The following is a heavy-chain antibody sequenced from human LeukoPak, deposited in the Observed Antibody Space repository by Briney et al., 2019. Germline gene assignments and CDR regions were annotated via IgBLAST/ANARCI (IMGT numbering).Heavy chain of an antibody. D-gene: IGHD2-2*02. CDR3: AREERYCSSTSCYMIAFDI. CDR2: IYYSGST. Sequence: PSETLSLTCTVSGGSISSYYWSWIRQPPGKGLEWIGYIYYSGSTYYNPSLKSRVTISVDTSKNQFSLKLSSVTAADTAVYYCAREERYCSSTSCYMIAFDIWGQGTMVAVSS. V-gene: IGHV4-59*12. CDR1: GGSISSYY. J-gene: IGHJ3*02.